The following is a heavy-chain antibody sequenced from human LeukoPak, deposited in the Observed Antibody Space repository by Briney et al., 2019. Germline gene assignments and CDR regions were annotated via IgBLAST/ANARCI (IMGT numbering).Heavy chain of an antibody. J-gene: IGHJ6*02. D-gene: IGHD3-10*01. CDR1: GYSITNNY. CDR2: INPKGGST. V-gene: IGHV1-46*01. CDR3: AREKGKAGSPFYYYYYGMDV. Sequence: GASVKVSCKASGYSITNNYMHWVRQVPGQGLEWMGMINPKGGSTTYAQKYQGRLTITRDTPTSTLYMEMSSLGSDDTAVYYCAREKGKAGSPFYYYYYGMDVWGQGTTVTVSS.